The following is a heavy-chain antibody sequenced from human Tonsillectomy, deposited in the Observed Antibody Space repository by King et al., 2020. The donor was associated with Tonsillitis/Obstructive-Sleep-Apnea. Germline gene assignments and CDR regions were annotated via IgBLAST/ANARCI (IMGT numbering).Heavy chain of an antibody. CDR2: IYYSGST. D-gene: IGHD6-19*01. V-gene: IGHV4-59*01. CDR3: ARDXXLEAGGDAFXI. CDR1: GGSISSYY. J-gene: IGHJ3*02. Sequence: VQLQESGPGLVKPSETLSLTCTVSGGSISSYYWSWIRQPPGKGLEWIGYIYYSGSTNYNPSLKSRVTISVDTSKNQFSLKLSSVTAADTAVYYCARDXXLEAGGDAFXIWGXGTMVTVSS.